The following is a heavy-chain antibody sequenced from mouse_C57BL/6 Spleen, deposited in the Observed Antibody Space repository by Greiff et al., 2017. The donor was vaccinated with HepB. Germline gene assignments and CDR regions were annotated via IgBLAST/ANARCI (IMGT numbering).Heavy chain of an antibody. Sequence: QVQLQQPGAELVKPGASVKLSCKASGYTFTSYWMHWVKQRPGQGLEWIGMIHPNSGSTNYNEKFKSKATLTVDKSSSTAYMQLSSLTSEDSAVYYCASDYYEGYFDYWGQGTTLTVSS. CDR2: IHPNSGST. CDR3: ASDYYEGYFDY. J-gene: IGHJ2*01. D-gene: IGHD1-1*01. CDR1: GYTFTSYW. V-gene: IGHV1-64*01.